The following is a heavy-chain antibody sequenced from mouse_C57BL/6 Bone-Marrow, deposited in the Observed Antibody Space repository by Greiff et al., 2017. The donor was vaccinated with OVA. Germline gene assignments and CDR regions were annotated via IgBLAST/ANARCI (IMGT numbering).Heavy chain of an antibody. CDR2: IYPRDGST. CDR1: GYTFTSYD. J-gene: IGHJ3*01. V-gene: IGHV1-85*01. D-gene: IGHD2-4*01. Sequence: QVQLKQSGPELVKPGASVKLSCKASGYTFTSYDINWVKQRPGQGLEWIGWIYPRDGSTKYNEKFKGKATLTVDTSSSTAYMELHSLTSEDSAVYFCARRRGYDYDLGIFAYWGQGTLVTVSA. CDR3: ARRRGYDYDLGIFAY.